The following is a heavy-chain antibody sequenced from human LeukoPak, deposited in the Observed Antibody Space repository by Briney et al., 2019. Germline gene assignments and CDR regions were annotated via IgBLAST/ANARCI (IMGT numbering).Heavy chain of an antibody. CDR3: VRGADTGYSSDS. Sequence: GGSLRLSCVASGFTFSRYWMHWVRQAPGKGLVWVSRINSDGRSTNYADSVKGRFSISRDNAENTLYLQMNSLRVEDAAVYYCVRGADTGYSSDSWGQGTLVTVSS. CDR2: INSDGRST. CDR1: GFTFSRYW. J-gene: IGHJ4*02. V-gene: IGHV3-74*01. D-gene: IGHD3-9*01.